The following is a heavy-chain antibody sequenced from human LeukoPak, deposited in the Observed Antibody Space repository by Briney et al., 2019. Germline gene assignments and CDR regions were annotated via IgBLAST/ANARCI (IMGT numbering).Heavy chain of an antibody. CDR1: GDSVSSISAA. CDR2: TYYRSKWYN. Sequence: SQTRSLTCAISGDSVSSISAAWNWIRQSPSRGLEWLGRTYYRSKWYNDYAVSVKSRITINPDTSKNQFSLQLNSVTPEDTAVYYCASRAGYSSGWYENWGQGTLVTVSS. D-gene: IGHD6-13*01. V-gene: IGHV6-1*01. CDR3: ASRAGYSSGWYEN. J-gene: IGHJ4*02.